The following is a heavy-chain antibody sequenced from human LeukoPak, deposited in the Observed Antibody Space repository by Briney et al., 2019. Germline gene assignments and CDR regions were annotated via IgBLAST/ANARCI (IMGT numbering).Heavy chain of an antibody. V-gene: IGHV3-23*01. J-gene: IGHJ4*02. CDR2: ISGSGGST. Sequence: PGGSLRLSCAASGFTFSDYWMSWVRQAPGKGLEWVSAISGSGGSTYYADSVKGRFTISRDNSKNTLYLQMNSLRAEDTAVYYCAPLRLDFDYWGQGTLVTVSS. CDR1: GFTFSDYW. CDR3: APLRLDFDY.